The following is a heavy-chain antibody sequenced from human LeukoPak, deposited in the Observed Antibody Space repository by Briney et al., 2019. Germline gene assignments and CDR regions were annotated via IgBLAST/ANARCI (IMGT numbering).Heavy chain of an antibody. CDR1: GFTFDDYA. V-gene: IGHV3-9*01. J-gene: IGHJ4*02. Sequence: GGSLRLSCAASGFTFDDYAMHWVRQAPGKGLEWVSGISWNSGSIGYADSVKGRFTISRDNAENSLYLQMNSLRAEDTALYYCAKDKTGNYDILTGYFDYWGQGTLVTVSS. D-gene: IGHD3-9*01. CDR3: AKDKTGNYDILTGYFDY. CDR2: ISWNSGSI.